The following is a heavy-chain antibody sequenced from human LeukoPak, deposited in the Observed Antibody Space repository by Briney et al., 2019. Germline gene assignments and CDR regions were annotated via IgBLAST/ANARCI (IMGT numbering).Heavy chain of an antibody. CDR3: ARTLWFGELSDFDY. CDR2: ISAYNGNT. V-gene: IGHV1-18*04. Sequence: ASVKVSCTASGYTFTSYGISWVRQAPGQGLEWMGWISAYNGNTNYAQKLQGRVTMTTDTSTSTAYMELRSLRSDDTAVYYCARTLWFGELSDFDYWGQGTLVTVSS. CDR1: GYTFTSYG. D-gene: IGHD3-10*01. J-gene: IGHJ4*02.